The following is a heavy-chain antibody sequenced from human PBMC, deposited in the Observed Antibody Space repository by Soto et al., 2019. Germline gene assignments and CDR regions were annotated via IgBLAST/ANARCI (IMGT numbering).Heavy chain of an antibody. Sequence: EVHLVESGGGLVHPGGSLRLSCAASGFTVSTYCMNWVRQAPGKGLEWVAIMNQDGSTEYDVDSVEGRFTTTRDNAKNSISLHMNSRRAEDTGACYCVREMGRSGGASKFASWGQGTLVTVSS. D-gene: IGHD2-15*01. V-gene: IGHV3-7*01. CDR2: MNQDGSTE. J-gene: IGHJ4*02. CDR3: VREMGRSGGASKFAS. CDR1: GFTVSTYC.